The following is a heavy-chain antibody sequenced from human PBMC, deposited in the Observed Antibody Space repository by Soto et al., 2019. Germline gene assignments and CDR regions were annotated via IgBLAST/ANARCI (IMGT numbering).Heavy chain of an antibody. CDR3: ARDSPYCGGDCYTPGGFDP. Sequence: SETLSLTCTVSGGSISSYYWSWIRQPPGKGLEWIGYIYYSGSTNYNPSLKSRVTISVDTSKNQFSLKLSSVTAADTAVYYCARDSPYCGGDCYTPGGFDPWGQGTLVTVS. V-gene: IGHV4-59*01. CDR1: GGSISSYY. CDR2: IYYSGST. J-gene: IGHJ5*02. D-gene: IGHD2-21*02.